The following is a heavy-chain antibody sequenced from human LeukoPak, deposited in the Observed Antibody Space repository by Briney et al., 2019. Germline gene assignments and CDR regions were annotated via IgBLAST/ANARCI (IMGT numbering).Heavy chain of an antibody. CDR1: GGSISSNNYY. D-gene: IGHD6-19*01. V-gene: IGHV4-39*01. CDR2: FYYGGST. Sequence: SETLSLTCTVSGGSISSNNYYWGWIRQPPGKKLEWMGSFYYGGSTYDNPSLKSRVTISVDTSKNQFSLKLSSVTAADTAVYYCARQGIAVAGYDYWGQGTLVTVSS. J-gene: IGHJ4*02. CDR3: ARQGIAVAGYDY.